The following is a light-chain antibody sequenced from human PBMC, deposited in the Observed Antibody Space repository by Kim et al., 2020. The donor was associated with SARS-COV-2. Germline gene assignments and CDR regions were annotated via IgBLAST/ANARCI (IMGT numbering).Light chain of an antibody. V-gene: IGLV3-1*01. J-gene: IGLJ2*01. CDR1: RLGDKY. CDR2: YDS. CDR3: QAWDSSTVV. Sequence: SVCAGQTASITCSGDRLGDKYASWYQRKPGQSPVLVIYYDSKRPSGIPERFSGSNSGNTATLTISGTQAMDEADYYCQAWDSSTVVFGGGTQLTVL.